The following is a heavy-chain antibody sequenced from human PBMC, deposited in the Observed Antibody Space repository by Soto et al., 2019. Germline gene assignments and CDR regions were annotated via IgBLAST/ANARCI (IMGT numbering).Heavy chain of an antibody. CDR3: ARGATMVRGVITLNYYYYCMDV. CDR2: INPNSGGT. CDR1: GYTFTGYY. D-gene: IGHD3-10*01. Sequence: ASVKVSCKASGYTFTGYYMHWVRQAPGQGLEWMGWINPNSGGTNYAQKFQGWVTMTRDTSISTAYMELSRLRSDDTAVYYCARGATMVRGVITLNYYYYCMDVWGKGTTVTVSS. V-gene: IGHV1-2*04. J-gene: IGHJ6*03.